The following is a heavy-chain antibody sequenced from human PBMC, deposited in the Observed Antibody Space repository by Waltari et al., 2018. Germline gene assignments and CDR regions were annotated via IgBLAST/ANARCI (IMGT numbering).Heavy chain of an antibody. D-gene: IGHD3-22*01. CDR2: INHSGST. V-gene: IGHV4-34*01. CDR3: ARARPRRGMIVVVMGCYFDY. J-gene: IGHJ4*02. Sequence: QVQLQQWGAGLLKPSETLSLTCAVYGGSFSGYYWSWIRQPPGKGLEWIGEINHSGSTNYNPSLKSRVTISVDKSKNQFSLKLSSVTAADTAVYYCARARPRRGMIVVVMGCYFDYWGQGTLVTVSS. CDR1: GGSFSGYY.